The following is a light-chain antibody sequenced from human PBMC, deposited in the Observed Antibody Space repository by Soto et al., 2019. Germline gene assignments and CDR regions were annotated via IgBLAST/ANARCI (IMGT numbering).Light chain of an antibody. J-gene: IGLJ2*01. CDR2: DVT. CDR3: SSYTSSSTLVV. CDR1: SSDVGGYNY. Sequence: QAVVTQPASVSGSPGQSITISCTGTSSDVGGYNYVSWYQHHPGKAPKLMIYDVTNRPSGLSNRFSGSKSGNTASLTISGLQAEDEADYYCSSYTSSSTLVVFGGGTKVTVL. V-gene: IGLV2-14*03.